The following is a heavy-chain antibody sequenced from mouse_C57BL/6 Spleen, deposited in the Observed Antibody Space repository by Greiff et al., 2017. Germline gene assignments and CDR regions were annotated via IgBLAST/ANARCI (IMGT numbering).Heavy chain of an antibody. Sequence: EVHLVESGGGLVKPGGSLKLSCAASGFTFSSYAMSWVRQTPEKRLEWVATISDGGSYTYYPDNVKGRFTISRDNAKNNLYLQMSHLKSEDTAMYYCARRGDGAWFAYWGQGTLVTVSA. CDR1: GFTFSSYA. CDR3: ARRGDGAWFAY. CDR2: ISDGGSYT. V-gene: IGHV5-4*03. J-gene: IGHJ3*01.